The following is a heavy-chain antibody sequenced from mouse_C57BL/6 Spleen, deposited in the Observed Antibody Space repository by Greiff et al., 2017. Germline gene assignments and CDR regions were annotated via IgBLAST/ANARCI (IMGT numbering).Heavy chain of an antibody. CDR2: VYPGSGSI. CDR3: ARHEGGTLYGNHGGFAY. V-gene: IGHV1-62-2*01. D-gene: IGHD2-1*01. Sequence: QVQLQQSGAELVKPGASVKLSCKASGYTFTEYTIHWVKQRSGQGLEWIGWVYPGSGSIKYNEKFKDKATLTADKSSSTVYMEIRILTSEDFAVYFGARHEGGTLYGNHGGFAYWGQGTLVTVSA. J-gene: IGHJ3*01. CDR1: GYTFTEYT.